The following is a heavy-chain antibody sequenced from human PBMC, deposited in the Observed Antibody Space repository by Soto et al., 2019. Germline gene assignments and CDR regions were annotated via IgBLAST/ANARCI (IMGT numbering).Heavy chain of an antibody. Sequence: QLQLQESGPGLVKPSETLSLTCTVSGGSIIDLHLYYWSWLRQSPGQGLEWLATISYDGGTFYSPSVERRVNMSVDTSTNQFSVKLYSVTATDTAVYYCARRRHGYFDSWGQGSMVTVSS. CDR1: GGSIIDLHLYY. V-gene: IGHV4-39*01. J-gene: IGHJ4*02. CDR3: ARRRHGYFDS. CDR2: ISYDGGT.